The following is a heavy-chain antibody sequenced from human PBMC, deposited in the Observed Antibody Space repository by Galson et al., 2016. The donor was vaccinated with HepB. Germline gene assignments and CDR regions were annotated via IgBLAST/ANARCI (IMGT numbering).Heavy chain of an antibody. V-gene: IGHV3-23*01. CDR1: GFTFSAYA. D-gene: IGHD1-1*01. CDR3: AKERLVRRIFDY. J-gene: IGHJ4*02. Sequence: SLRLSCAASGFTFSAYAMTWVRQTPGKGLEWVSAISGRADTTYYADSVKGRFTVSRDNSNNTLYLQMNGLRAEDTAVYYCAKERLVRRIFDYWGQGTLVTVSS. CDR2: ISGRADTT.